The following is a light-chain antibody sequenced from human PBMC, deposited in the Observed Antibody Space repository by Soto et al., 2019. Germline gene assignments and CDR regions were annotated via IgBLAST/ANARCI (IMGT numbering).Light chain of an antibody. V-gene: IGKV3-11*01. CDR3: QQRSNWPPIT. CDR2: DAS. Sequence: EIVLTQSPATLSFSQVERSILSFSASQSVSSYLAWYQQKPGQAPRLPIYDASNRATGIPARFSGSGSGTDFTLTISSLEPEDFAVYYCQQRSNWPPITFGQGTRLENK. J-gene: IGKJ5*01. CDR1: QSVSSY.